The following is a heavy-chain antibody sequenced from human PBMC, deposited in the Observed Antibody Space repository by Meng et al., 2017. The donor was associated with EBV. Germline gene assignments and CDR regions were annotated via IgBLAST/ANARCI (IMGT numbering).Heavy chain of an antibody. Sequence: QVPVVQSGVEVKKPGASVKVSCKASGYTFPSYGISWVRQAPGQGLEWMGWISANNGNTNYAQKLQGRVTMTTDTSTSTAYMELRSLRSDDTAVYYCARDGRLYDTPSPFDYWGQGTLVTVSS. J-gene: IGHJ4*02. CDR2: ISANNGNT. CDR3: ARDGRLYDTPSPFDY. D-gene: IGHD3-22*01. CDR1: GYTFPSYG. V-gene: IGHV1-18*01.